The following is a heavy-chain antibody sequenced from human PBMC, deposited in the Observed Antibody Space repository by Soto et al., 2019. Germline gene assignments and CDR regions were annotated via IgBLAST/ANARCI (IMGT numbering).Heavy chain of an antibody. CDR1: GDSITSNNG. V-gene: IGHV4-4*02. J-gene: IGHJ4*02. CDR3: AARVWSGHGR. CDR2: IYHSGST. Sequence: PSETLSLTCGVSGDSITSNNGWSWVRQPPGKGLEWIGEIYHSGSTNYNPSLKSRVTISVDKSKNQFSLKLTSVTAADTGVYFCAARVWSGHGRWGQGTLVTVSS. D-gene: IGHD3-3*01.